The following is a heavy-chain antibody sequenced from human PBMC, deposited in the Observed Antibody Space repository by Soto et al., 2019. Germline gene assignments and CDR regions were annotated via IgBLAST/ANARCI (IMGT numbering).Heavy chain of an antibody. V-gene: IGHV3-30-3*01. CDR1: GFTFSSYA. CDR3: ARDVSSYGYRGYFGF. Sequence: GGSLRLPCAASGFTFSSYAMHWVRQAPGKGLEWVAVISYDGSNKYYADSVKGRFTISRDNSKNTLYLQMNSLRAEDTAVYYFARDVSSYGYRGYFGFWGQGTPVTVTS. CDR2: ISYDGSNK. D-gene: IGHD5-18*01. J-gene: IGHJ4*02.